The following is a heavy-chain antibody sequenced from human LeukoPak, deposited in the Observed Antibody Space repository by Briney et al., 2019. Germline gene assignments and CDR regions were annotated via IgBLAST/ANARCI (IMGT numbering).Heavy chain of an antibody. CDR1: GGTFGSYA. D-gene: IGHD3-22*01. J-gene: IGHJ3*02. CDR3: ARLITMIVVGFDAFDI. V-gene: IGHV1-69*13. Sequence: SVKVSCKASGGTFGSYAISWVRQAPGQGLEWMGGIIPIFGTANYAQKFQGRVTITADESTSTAYMELSSLRSEDTAVYYCARLITMIVVGFDAFDIWGQGTMVTVSS. CDR2: IIPIFGTA.